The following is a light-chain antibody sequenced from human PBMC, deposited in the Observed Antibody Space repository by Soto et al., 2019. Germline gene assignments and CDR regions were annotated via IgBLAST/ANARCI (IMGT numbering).Light chain of an antibody. CDR1: QCVSSSY. CDR2: GAS. V-gene: IGKV3-20*01. CDR3: QQYGSSPYT. J-gene: IGKJ2*01. Sequence: EIVLTQSVGTLSLSPGERATLSCRASQCVSSSYLAWYQQKPGQAPRLLIYGASSRATGIPDRFSGSGSGTDVTLTISRLEPEDFALYYCQQYGSSPYTFGQGTKLEIK.